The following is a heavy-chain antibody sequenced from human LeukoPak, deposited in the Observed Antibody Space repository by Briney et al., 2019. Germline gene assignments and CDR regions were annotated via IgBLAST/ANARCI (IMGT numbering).Heavy chain of an antibody. CDR1: GFLFSIYA. V-gene: IGHV3-23*01. J-gene: IGHJ6*02. D-gene: IGHD7-27*01. Sequence: GGSLRLSCAVSGFLFSIYAMTWVRQAPGKGLEWVSAISGRGDSTYYADSVEGRFTISRDNSKNTLYLQMNNLRAEDTAVYYCANDLTGGSYYFAMDVWGPGTTVTVSS. CDR2: ISGRGDST. CDR3: ANDLTGGSYYFAMDV.